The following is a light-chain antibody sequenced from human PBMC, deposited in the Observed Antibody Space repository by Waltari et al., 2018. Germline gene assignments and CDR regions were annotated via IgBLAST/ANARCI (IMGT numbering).Light chain of an antibody. V-gene: IGKV1-8*01. Sequence: AIRMTQSPSSLSASTGDRVTITCRASQGISSYLAWYQQKPGKAPKLLIHAASTLQSGVPSRFSGSGSGTDFTLTISCLQSEDFATYYCQQYYSYLPWTFGQGTKVEIK. CDR3: QQYYSYLPWT. CDR2: AAS. J-gene: IGKJ1*01. CDR1: QGISSY.